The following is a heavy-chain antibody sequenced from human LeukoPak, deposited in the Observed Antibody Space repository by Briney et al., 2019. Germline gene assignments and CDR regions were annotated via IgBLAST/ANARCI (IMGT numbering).Heavy chain of an antibody. D-gene: IGHD1-20*01. J-gene: IGHJ4*02. V-gene: IGHV1-46*01. CDR3: ATGEDLYNWTPFDY. CDR1: GYTFINYY. Sequence: ASVKVSCKASGYTFINYYIHWFRQAPGQGLEWMGIIYPSGGSTSYAQKFQGRVTMTRDTSTSTVYMELTSLSSEDTAVYYCATGEDLYNWTPFDYWGQGTLVTVSS. CDR2: IYPSGGST.